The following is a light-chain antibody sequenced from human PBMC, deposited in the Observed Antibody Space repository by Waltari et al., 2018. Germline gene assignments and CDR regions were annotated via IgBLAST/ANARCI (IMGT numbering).Light chain of an antibody. CDR2: AAS. V-gene: IGKV1-16*02. CDR3: LQYNAYPLT. CDR1: QGIKNY. Sequence: DIQMTQSPFSLSASVGDRVTITCRASQGIKNYLAWFQQKPGEAPTSLIYAASSLQSGVPSKFSGSVSETDFTLTISSLQPEDFATYYCLQYNAYPLTFGGGTKVEIK. J-gene: IGKJ4*01.